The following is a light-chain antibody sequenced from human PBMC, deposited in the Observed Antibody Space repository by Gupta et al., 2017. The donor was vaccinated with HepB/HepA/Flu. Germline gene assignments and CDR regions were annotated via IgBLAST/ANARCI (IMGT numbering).Light chain of an antibody. CDR1: QAIRSS. J-gene: IGKJ4*01. Sequence: DIHLTQFPSFLSASVPDRVIITCRASQAIRSSLAWYQQKPGYAPNLLISVSSKVKSGAPSRFSGSGYGTQFTLTVTTWQPEAIANYYCQQNSINPISFGGGTXVEI. CDR2: VSS. CDR3: QQNSINPIS. V-gene: IGKV1-9*01.